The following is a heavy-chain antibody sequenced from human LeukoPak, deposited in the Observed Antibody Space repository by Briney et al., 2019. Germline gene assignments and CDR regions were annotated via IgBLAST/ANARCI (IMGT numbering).Heavy chain of an antibody. Sequence: GGSLRLSCAASGFTFSSYAMSWVRQAPGKGLEWVSAISGSGGSTYYADPVKDRFTISRDNSKNTLYLQMNSLRAEDTAVYYCAKDRGIAVAGLYDYWGQGTLVTVSS. J-gene: IGHJ4*02. CDR1: GFTFSSYA. V-gene: IGHV3-23*01. CDR2: ISGSGGST. CDR3: AKDRGIAVAGLYDY. D-gene: IGHD6-19*01.